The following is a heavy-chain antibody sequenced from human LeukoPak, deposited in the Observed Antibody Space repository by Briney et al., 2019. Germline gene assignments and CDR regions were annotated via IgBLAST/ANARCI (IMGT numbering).Heavy chain of an antibody. D-gene: IGHD2-2*01. J-gene: IGHJ4*02. CDR2: ISGSGGST. V-gene: IGHV3-23*01. CDR1: GFTFSSYA. Sequence: GGSLRLSCAASGFTFSSYAMSWVRQAPGKGLEWVSAISGSGGSTYYADSVKGRFTISRDNTKNTLYLQMNSLRAEDTAVYYCAKDYGDIVVVPAAPDYWGQGTLVTVSS. CDR3: AKDYGDIVVVPAAPDY.